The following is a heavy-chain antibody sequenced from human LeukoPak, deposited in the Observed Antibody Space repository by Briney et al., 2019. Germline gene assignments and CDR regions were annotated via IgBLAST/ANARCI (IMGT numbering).Heavy chain of an antibody. CDR3: ARHFPSFDY. Sequence: PSETPSLTCTVSGGSISSYYWSWIRQPPGKGLEWIGYIYYSGSTNYNPSLKSRVTVSVDTSKNQFSLKLSSVTAADTAVYYCARHFPSFDYWGQGTLVTVSS. V-gene: IGHV4-59*08. CDR2: IYYSGST. J-gene: IGHJ4*02. CDR1: GGSISSYY.